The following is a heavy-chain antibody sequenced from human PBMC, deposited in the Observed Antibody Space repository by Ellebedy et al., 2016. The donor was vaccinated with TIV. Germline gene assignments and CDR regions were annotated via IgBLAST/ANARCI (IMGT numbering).Heavy chain of an antibody. CDR3: AREAISYATSGYYFDY. J-gene: IGHJ4*02. V-gene: IGHV3-7*01. Sequence: GESLKISCAASGFTFSLYSMNWVRQAPGKGLEWVANIKEDGSEKYYVDSVKGRFTISRDNAKNSLYLQMNSLRAEDTAVYYCAREAISYATSGYYFDYWGQGTLVTVSS. D-gene: IGHD3-16*01. CDR1: GFTFSLYS. CDR2: IKEDGSEK.